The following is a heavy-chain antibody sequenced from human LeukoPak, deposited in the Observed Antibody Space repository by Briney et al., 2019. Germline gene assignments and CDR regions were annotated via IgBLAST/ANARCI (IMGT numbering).Heavy chain of an antibody. Sequence: GGSLRLSCAASGFTFSSYAMSWVRQAPGKGLEWVSTISGSGGSTYSADSVKGRFTISRDNSKNTLYLQMNSLRAEDTAVYYCAKASGYCSSTSCSTGWFDPWGQGTLVTVSS. CDR1: GFTFSSYA. CDR3: AKASGYCSSTSCSTGWFDP. V-gene: IGHV3-23*01. CDR2: ISGSGGST. J-gene: IGHJ5*02. D-gene: IGHD2-2*03.